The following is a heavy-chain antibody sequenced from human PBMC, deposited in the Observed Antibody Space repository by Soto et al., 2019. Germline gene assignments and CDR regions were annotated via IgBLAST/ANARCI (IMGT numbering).Heavy chain of an antibody. D-gene: IGHD2-2*01. Sequence: PSETLSLTCAVYGGSFSGYYWSWIRQPPGKGLEWIGEINHSGSTNYNPSLKSRVTISVDTSKNQFSLKLSSVTAADTAVYYCARGGPRVVPAAMSIPDYWGQGTLVTVSS. J-gene: IGHJ4*02. CDR2: INHSGST. CDR1: GGSFSGYY. CDR3: ARGGPRVVPAAMSIPDY. V-gene: IGHV4-34*01.